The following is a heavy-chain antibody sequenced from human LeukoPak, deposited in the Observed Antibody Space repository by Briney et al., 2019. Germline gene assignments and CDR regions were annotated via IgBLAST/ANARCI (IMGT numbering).Heavy chain of an antibody. D-gene: IGHD5-18*01. CDR1: GFAVSSNY. CDR3: AGAYSYAQHVC. J-gene: IGHJ4*02. V-gene: IGHV3-53*01. CDR2: VYSGGST. Sequence: GSLRLSCAASGFAVSSNYMSWVRQAPGKGLEWVSVVYSGGSTYYADSVKGRFTISRDNSKNTVYLQMNSLRAEDTAVYYCAGAYSYAQHVCWGQGTLVTVSS.